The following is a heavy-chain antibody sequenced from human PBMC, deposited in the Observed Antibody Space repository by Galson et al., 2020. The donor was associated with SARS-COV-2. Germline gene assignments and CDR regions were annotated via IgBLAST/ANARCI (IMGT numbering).Heavy chain of an antibody. J-gene: IGHJ6*02. V-gene: IGHV1-46*03. Sequence: ASVKVSCKASGYTFTNYYMHWVRQAPGRGLEWRGIINPSGGTKAYAQKFQGRVTMTRDTSTSTVYMELSSLRSEDTAVYYCAREYYYDSSEDYYGIDVWGQGTTVTVSS. D-gene: IGHD3-22*01. CDR3: AREYYYDSSEDYYGIDV. CDR1: GYTFTNYY. CDR2: INPSGGTK.